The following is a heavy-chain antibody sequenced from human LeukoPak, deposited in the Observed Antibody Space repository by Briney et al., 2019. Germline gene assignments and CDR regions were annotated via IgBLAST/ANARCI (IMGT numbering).Heavy chain of an antibody. V-gene: IGHV4-34*01. CDR3: ARSRGSHYGWFDP. J-gene: IGHJ5*02. D-gene: IGHD1-26*01. CDR2: INHSGST. CDR1: GGSFSGYY. Sequence: SETLSLTCAVYGGSFSGYYWSWIRQPPGKGLEWIGEINHSGSTNYNPSLKSRVTISVDTSKNQFSLKLSSVTAADTAVYYCARSRGSHYGWFDPWGQGTLVTVSS.